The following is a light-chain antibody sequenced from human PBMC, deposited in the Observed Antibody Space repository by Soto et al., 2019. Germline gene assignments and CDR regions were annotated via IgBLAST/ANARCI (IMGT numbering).Light chain of an antibody. Sequence: EIVLTQSPGTLSLSPGERATLSCRASQSVNSRFLAWYQQKPGQAPSLLIYGVSSRATGIPDRFSGSGSGTDFTLIISRLEPEDFGVHYCQHYDGPPFTFGPGTKVDIK. CDR3: QHYDGPPFT. CDR1: QSVNSRF. CDR2: GVS. J-gene: IGKJ3*01. V-gene: IGKV3-20*01.